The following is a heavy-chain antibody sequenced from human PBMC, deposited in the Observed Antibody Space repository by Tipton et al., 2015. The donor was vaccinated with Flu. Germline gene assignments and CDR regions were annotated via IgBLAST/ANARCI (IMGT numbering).Heavy chain of an antibody. J-gene: IGHJ4*02. CDR2: ISPYSSDT. CDR1: GYTFANFA. V-gene: IGHV1-18*01. Sequence: QLVQSGGEVKKSGASVKVSCKASGYTFANFAIGWVRQAPGHGLEWMGWISPYSSDTYYAQKFQGRVTMTRDTSTNTAYMELRSLRSDDTAVYFWAGGETHVAFGGLFIGTGLDYWGQGTLVTVSS. CDR3: AGGETHVAFGGLFIGTGLDY. D-gene: IGHD3-16*01.